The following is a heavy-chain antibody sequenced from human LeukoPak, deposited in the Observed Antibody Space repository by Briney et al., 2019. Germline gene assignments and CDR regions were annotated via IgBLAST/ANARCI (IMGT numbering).Heavy chain of an antibody. D-gene: IGHD1-7*01. V-gene: IGHV3-23*01. CDR3: AKLRGGTTRNSYDY. Sequence: PGGSLRLSCAASGFTFSSYAMTWVRQAPGKGLEWVSGISVAAGSTYYADSVKGRFTIFRDNSKNTLYLQMNSLRAEDTAVYYCAKLRGGTTRNSYDYWGQGTLVTVSS. CDR1: GFTFSSYA. J-gene: IGHJ4*02. CDR2: ISVAAGST.